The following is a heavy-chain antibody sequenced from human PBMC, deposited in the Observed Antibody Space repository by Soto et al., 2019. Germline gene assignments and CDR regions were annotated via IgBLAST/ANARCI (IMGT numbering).Heavy chain of an antibody. J-gene: IGHJ5*02. D-gene: IGHD3-9*01. CDR2: FYSSGSP. CDR1: GDFLSGYY. CDR3: ARDGRYYDILTGYERSWFDP. V-gene: IGHV4-59*01. Sequence: SETLSLTCTVSGDFLSGYYWSWIRQTPGKRLEWIGYFYSSGSPHHNPSLKSRVTISEDTSKNQFSLKLSSVTAADTAVYYCARDGRYYDILTGYERSWFDPWGQGTLVTVSS.